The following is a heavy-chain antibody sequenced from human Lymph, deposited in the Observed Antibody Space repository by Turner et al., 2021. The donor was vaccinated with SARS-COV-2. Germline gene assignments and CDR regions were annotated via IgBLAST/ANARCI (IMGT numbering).Heavy chain of an antibody. J-gene: IGHJ4*02. V-gene: IGHV3-53*01. CDR2: IYSGGST. Sequence: EVQLVESGGGLIQPGGSLRLSCAASGFTVSSNYMTWVRQAPGKGLEWVSLIYSGGSTYYADSVKGRFTISRDNSKNTLYLQMNSLRADDTAVYYRARVLPYGDYFDYWGQGTLVTVSS. CDR3: ARVLPYGDYFDY. CDR1: GFTVSSNY. D-gene: IGHD4-17*01.